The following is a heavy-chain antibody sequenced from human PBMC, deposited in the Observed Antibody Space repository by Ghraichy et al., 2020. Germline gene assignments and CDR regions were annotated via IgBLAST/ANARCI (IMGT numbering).Heavy chain of an antibody. CDR3: ARGYSGYDQYWYFDL. D-gene: IGHD5-12*01. Sequence: ASVKVSCKASGYTFTSYYMHWVRQAPGQGLEWMGIINPSGGSTSYAQKFQGRVTMTRDTSTSTVYMELSSLRSEDTAVYYCARGYSGYDQYWYFDLWGRGTLVTVSS. CDR1: GYTFTSYY. CDR2: INPSGGST. V-gene: IGHV1-46*01. J-gene: IGHJ2*01.